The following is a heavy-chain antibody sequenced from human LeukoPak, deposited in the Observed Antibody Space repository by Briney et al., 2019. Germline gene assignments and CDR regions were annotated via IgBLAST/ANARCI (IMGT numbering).Heavy chain of an antibody. J-gene: IGHJ4*02. CDR3: ARHGSGSYYHTFDY. D-gene: IGHD3-10*01. Sequence: GGSLRLSCAASGFTFSSYSMNWVRQAPGKGLEWVSSISSSSSYIYYADSVKGRFTISRDNAKNSLYLQMNSLRAEDTAVYYCARHGSGSYYHTFDYWGQGTLVTVSS. CDR1: GFTFSSYS. V-gene: IGHV3-21*01. CDR2: ISSSSSYI.